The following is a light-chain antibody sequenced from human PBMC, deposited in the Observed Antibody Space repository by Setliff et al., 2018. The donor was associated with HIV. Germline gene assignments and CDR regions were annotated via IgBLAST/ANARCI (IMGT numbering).Light chain of an antibody. CDR3: CSYEGTLTLV. CDR1: TSDVGSYNL. Sequence: QSVLTQPASVSGSPGQSITISCTGTTSDVGSYNLVSWYQQHPGKAPQLMIYEVTKRPSGVSNRFSGSKSGNTASLTISGLQAEDEADYYCCSYEGTLTLVFGGGTKVT. CDR2: EVT. J-gene: IGLJ3*02. V-gene: IGLV2-23*02.